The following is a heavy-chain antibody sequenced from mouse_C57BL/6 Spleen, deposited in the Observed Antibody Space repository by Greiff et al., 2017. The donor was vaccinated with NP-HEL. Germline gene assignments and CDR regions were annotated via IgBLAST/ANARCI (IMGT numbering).Heavy chain of an antibody. V-gene: IGHV1-75*01. D-gene: IGHD1-1*01. Sequence: QVQLQQSGPELVKPGASVKISCKASGYTFTDYYINWVKQRPGQGLEWIGWIFPGSGSTYYNEKFKGKATLTVDKSSSTAYMLLSSLTSEDSAVYFGARGDYCGSSYEFAYWGQGTLVTVSA. CDR3: ARGDYCGSSYEFAY. CDR1: GYTFTDYY. CDR2: IFPGSGST. J-gene: IGHJ3*01.